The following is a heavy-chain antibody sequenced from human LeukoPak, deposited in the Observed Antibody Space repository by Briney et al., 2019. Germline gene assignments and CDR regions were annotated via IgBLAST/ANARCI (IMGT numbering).Heavy chain of an antibody. CDR1: GGSIGSDY. D-gene: IGHD6-19*01. CDR2: IYYTGGT. V-gene: IGHV4-59*08. Sequence: PSETLSLTCTVSGGSIGSDYGTWIRQPPGKGLEYIGYIYYTGGTNYNPSLKSRVTISVDTSKNQFSLKLSSVTAADTAVYFCAKYGNSGWVIDNWGQRTLVTVSS. CDR3: AKYGNSGWVIDN. J-gene: IGHJ4*02.